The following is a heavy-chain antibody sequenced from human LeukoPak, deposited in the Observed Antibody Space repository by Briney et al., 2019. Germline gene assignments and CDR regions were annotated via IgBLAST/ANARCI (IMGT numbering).Heavy chain of an antibody. CDR3: ASQKVHTVDTAMILLNWFDS. CDR2: IYYSGST. J-gene: IGHJ5*01. Sequence: SETLSLTCTVSGGSISSYYWSWIRQPPGKGLEWIGYIYYSGSTNYNPSLKSRVTISVDTSKNQFSLKLNSVTAADTAVYYCASQKVHTVDTAMILLNWFDSWGLGTLVTVSS. V-gene: IGHV4-59*08. D-gene: IGHD5-18*01. CDR1: GGSISSYY.